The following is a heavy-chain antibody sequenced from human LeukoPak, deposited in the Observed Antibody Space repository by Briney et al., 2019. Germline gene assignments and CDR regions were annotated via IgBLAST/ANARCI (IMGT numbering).Heavy chain of an antibody. CDR1: GFIFSSYG. CDR3: AKDLGGSGDFWSGYYDYYYQGMDV. D-gene: IGHD3-3*01. CDR2: MSYDGSNK. Sequence: PGGSLRLSCAASGFIFSSYGMHWVRQAPGKGLEWVAVMSYDGSNKYYADSVKGRFTISRDNSKNTLYLQMNSLRAEDTALYYCAKDLGGSGDFWSGYYDYYYQGMDVWGQGTTVTVS. J-gene: IGHJ6*02. V-gene: IGHV3-30*18.